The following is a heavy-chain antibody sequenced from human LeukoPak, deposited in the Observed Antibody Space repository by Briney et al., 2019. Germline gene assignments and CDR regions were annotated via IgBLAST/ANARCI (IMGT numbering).Heavy chain of an antibody. D-gene: IGHD4-17*01. CDR3: ASGYGDYFVY. CDR2: IYYSGST. J-gene: IGHJ4*02. Sequence: PSETLSLTCTVSGGSISSSSYYWGWIRQPPGKGLEWIGSIYYSGSTYYNPSLKSRVTMSIDTSKNQFSLKLSSVTAADTAVYYCASGYGDYFVYWGQGTLVTVSS. V-gene: IGHV4-39*07. CDR1: GGSISSSSYY.